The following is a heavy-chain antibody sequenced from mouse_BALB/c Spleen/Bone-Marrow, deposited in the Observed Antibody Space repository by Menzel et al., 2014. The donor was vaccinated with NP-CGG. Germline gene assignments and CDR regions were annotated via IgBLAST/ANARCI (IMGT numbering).Heavy chain of an antibody. J-gene: IGHJ3*01. CDR1: GFTFSDYY. V-gene: IGHV5-12*02. CDR3: TRHDYRYDAWFAY. CDR2: ISNGGGNT. D-gene: IGHD2-14*01. Sequence: EVKLVESGGGLVQPGGSLKLSCATSGFTFSDYYMYWVRQTPEKRLEWVASISNGGGNTHYPDTLKGRFTISRDNAKNTLYLQMSRLKSEDTAIYYCTRHDYRYDAWFAYWGQGTLVTVSA.